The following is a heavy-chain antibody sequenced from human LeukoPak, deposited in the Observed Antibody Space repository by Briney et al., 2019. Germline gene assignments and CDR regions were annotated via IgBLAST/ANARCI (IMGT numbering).Heavy chain of an antibody. CDR3: ARTLIVGATIGSWFDY. D-gene: IGHD1-26*01. J-gene: IGHJ4*02. V-gene: IGHV4-34*01. CDR1: GGSFSGYY. CDR2: IYHSGST. Sequence: SETLSLTCAVYGGSFSGYYWSWIRQPPGKGLEWIGYIYHSGSTYYNPSLKSRVTISVDRSKNQFSLKLSSVTAADTAVYYCARTLIVGATIGSWFDYWGQGTLVTVSS.